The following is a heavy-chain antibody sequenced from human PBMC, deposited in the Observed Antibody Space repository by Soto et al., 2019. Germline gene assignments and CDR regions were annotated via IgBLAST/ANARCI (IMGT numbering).Heavy chain of an antibody. Sequence: PSETLSLTCTVSGGSISSGNYYWSWIRQPPGKGLEWIGYIYYSGSTNYNPSLKSRVTISVDTSKNQFSLKLSSVTAADTAVYYCARELPIGEILRNWFDPWGQGTLVTSPQ. D-gene: IGHD3-10*01. CDR2: IYYSGST. V-gene: IGHV4-61*01. J-gene: IGHJ5*02. CDR3: ARELPIGEILRNWFDP. CDR1: GGSISSGNYY.